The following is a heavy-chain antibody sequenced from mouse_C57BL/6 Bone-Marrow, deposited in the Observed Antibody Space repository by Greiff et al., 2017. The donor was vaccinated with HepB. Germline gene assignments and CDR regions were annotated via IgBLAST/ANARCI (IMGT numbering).Heavy chain of an antibody. Sequence: QVHVKQPGAELVKPGASVKLSCKASGYTFTSYWMHWVKQRPGQGLEWIGMIHPNSGSTNYNEKFKSKATLTVDKSSSTAYMQLSSLTSEDSAVYYCARWDYGSSYYFDYWGQGTTLTVSS. CDR3: ARWDYGSSYYFDY. D-gene: IGHD1-1*01. J-gene: IGHJ2*01. CDR1: GYTFTSYW. CDR2: IHPNSGST. V-gene: IGHV1-64*01.